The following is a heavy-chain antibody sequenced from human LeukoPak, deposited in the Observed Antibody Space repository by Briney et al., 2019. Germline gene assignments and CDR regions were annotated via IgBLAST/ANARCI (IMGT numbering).Heavy chain of an antibody. V-gene: IGHV1-8*01. CDR2: MNPNSGNP. CDR1: GYTFTSYD. D-gene: IGHD2-15*01. J-gene: IGHJ4*02. Sequence: GASVKVSCKASGYTFTSYDINRVRQATGQGLDWMGWMNPNSGNPGYAQKFQGRVTMTRNTPISTAYMELSSQRSEDTAVYYCANNTAAPVDHWGQGTLVTVSS. CDR3: ANNTAAPVDH.